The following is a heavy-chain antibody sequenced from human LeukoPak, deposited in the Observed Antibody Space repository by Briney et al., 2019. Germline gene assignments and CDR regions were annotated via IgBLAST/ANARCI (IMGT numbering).Heavy chain of an antibody. V-gene: IGHV4-30-4*01. CDR3: AMWEPELYFDY. J-gene: IGHJ4*02. Sequence: PSETLSLTCTVSGGSISSGDYYWSWIRQPPEKGLEWIGYIYYSGSTYYNPSLKSRVTISVDTSKNQFSLKLSSVTAADTAVYYCAMWEPELYFDYWGQGTLVTVSS. CDR2: IYYSGST. CDR1: GGSISSGDYY. D-gene: IGHD1-26*01.